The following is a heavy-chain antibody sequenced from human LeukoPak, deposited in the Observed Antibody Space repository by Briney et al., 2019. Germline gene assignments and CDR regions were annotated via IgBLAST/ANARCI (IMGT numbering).Heavy chain of an antibody. CDR2: IYHSGST. V-gene: IGHV4-30-2*01. D-gene: IGHD6-19*01. CDR3: ARDAFTDSSGWYGLFDP. J-gene: IGHJ5*02. CDR1: GGSISSGGYS. Sequence: PSETLSLTCAVSGGSISSGGYSWSWIRQPPGKGLEWIGYIYHSGSTNYNPSLKSRVTISVDTSKNQFSLKLSSVTAADTAVYYCARDAFTDSSGWYGLFDPWGQGTLVTVSS.